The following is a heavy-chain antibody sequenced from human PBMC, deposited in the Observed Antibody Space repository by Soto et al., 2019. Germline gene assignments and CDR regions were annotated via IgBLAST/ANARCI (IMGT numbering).Heavy chain of an antibody. CDR3: ANEPPIVAVPAAILRYYGMDV. D-gene: IGHD2-2*01. V-gene: IGHV3-23*01. CDR1: GFTFSSYA. J-gene: IGHJ6*02. Sequence: GGSMRLSSAASGFTFSSYAMSWIRQAHGKGLEWVSAISGSGGSTYYADSVKGRFTISRDNSKNTLYLQMNSLRAEDTAVYYCANEPPIVAVPAAILRYYGMDVWGQGTTVTVSS. CDR2: ISGSGGST.